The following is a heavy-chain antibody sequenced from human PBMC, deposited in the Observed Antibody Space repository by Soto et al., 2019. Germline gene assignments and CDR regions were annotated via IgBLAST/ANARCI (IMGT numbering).Heavy chain of an antibody. Sequence: GGSLRLSCAASGFTFSSYWMSWVRQAPGKGLEWVANIKQDGSEKYYVDSVKGRFTISRDNAKNSLYLQMNSLRAEDTAVYYCARGAPHKWLVHYWFDPWGQGTLVTVSS. V-gene: IGHV3-7*01. CDR2: IKQDGSEK. J-gene: IGHJ5*02. CDR3: ARGAPHKWLVHYWFDP. D-gene: IGHD6-19*01. CDR1: GFTFSSYW.